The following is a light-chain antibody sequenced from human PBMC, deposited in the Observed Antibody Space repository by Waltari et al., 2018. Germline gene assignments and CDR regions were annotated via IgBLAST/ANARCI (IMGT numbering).Light chain of an antibody. CDR2: DAF. Sequence: EIVLTQSPGTLALSPGESATLSCRASQSVGRALAWYQQKPGQAPRLLIYDAFSRATGISDRFSGSGSGTDFTLTISRVEPEDFAVYFCQMYVRLPVTFGQGTKVEVK. J-gene: IGKJ1*01. CDR3: QMYVRLPVT. V-gene: IGKV3-20*01. CDR1: QSVGRA.